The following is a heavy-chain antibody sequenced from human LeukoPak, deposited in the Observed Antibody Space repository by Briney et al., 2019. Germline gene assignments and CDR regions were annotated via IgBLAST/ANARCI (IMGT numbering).Heavy chain of an antibody. D-gene: IGHD2-8*02. CDR2: INHSGST. V-gene: IGHV4-34*01. CDR1: GGSFSGYY. Sequence: SETLSLTCAVYGGSFSGYYWSWIRQPPGKGLGWIGEINHSGSTNYNPSLKSRVTISVDTSKNQFSLKLSSVTAADTAVYYCARERTHLGGVHPALFDYWGQGTLVTVSS. CDR3: ARERTHLGGVHPALFDY. J-gene: IGHJ4*02.